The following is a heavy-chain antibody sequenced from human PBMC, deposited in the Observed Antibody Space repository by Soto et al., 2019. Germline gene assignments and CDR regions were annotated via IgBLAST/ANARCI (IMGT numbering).Heavy chain of an antibody. D-gene: IGHD5-12*01. V-gene: IGHV4-34*01. J-gene: IGHJ4*02. CDR3: ARGHEYSGYDRPFDY. CDR1: GGSFSGYY. CDR2: INHSGST. Sequence: SETLSLTCAVYGGSFSGYYWSGIRQPPGKGLEWIGEINHSGSTNYNPSLKSRVTISVDTSKNQFSLKLSSVTAADTAVYHCARGHEYSGYDRPFDYWGQGTLVTVSS.